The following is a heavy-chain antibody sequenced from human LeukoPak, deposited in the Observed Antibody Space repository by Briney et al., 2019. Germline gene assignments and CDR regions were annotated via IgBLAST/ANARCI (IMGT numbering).Heavy chain of an antibody. D-gene: IGHD4-11*01. J-gene: IGHJ4*02. CDR1: GGSISSYY. V-gene: IGHV4-59*01. Sequence: PSETLSLTCMVSGGSISSYYWSWIRQPPGKGLEWIGYMYYSGSTSYNPSLKSRVSISLDTSKNQFSLKLNSVTAADTAVYFCARTITTSEGDYLDYWGQGTLVTVSS. CDR3: ARTITTSEGDYLDY. CDR2: MYYSGST.